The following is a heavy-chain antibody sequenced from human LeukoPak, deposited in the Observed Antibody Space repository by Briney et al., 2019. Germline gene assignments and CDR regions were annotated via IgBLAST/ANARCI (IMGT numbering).Heavy chain of an antibody. CDR1: GFTFRSHW. J-gene: IGHJ4*02. CDR3: ARDLESFDY. D-gene: IGHD5-24*01. CDR2: INSDGSVT. V-gene: IGHV3-74*01. Sequence: PGGSLRLSCAASGFTFRSHWMHWVRQDPGKGLVWVSRINSDGSVTAYADSVKGRFTVSRDNAKNSLYLQMNNLRADDTAVYYCARDLESFDYWGQGTLVTVSS.